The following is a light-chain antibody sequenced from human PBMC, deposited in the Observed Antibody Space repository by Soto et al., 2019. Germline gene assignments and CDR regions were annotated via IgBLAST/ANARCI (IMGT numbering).Light chain of an antibody. CDR1: QSISRY. Sequence: DIQMTQSPSSLSASVGDRITITCRASQSISRYLAWYQQKPGKVPKLLIYAASTLQSGVPSRFSGSGSGTDFTLTISSLQPEDVATYYCQKYNSAPIFTFGPGTKVDIK. CDR3: QKYNSAPIFT. CDR2: AAS. V-gene: IGKV1-27*01. J-gene: IGKJ3*01.